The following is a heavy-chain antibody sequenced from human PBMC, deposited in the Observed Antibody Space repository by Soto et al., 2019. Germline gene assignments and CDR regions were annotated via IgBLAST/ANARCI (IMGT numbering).Heavy chain of an antibody. J-gene: IGHJ5*02. CDR2: ISSNSAYI. V-gene: IGHV3-21*01. CDR1: GFTFRSFT. CDR3: TRDEARDSSARGWFDP. D-gene: IGHD6-13*01. Sequence: GGSLRLSCAASGFTFRSFTMNWVRQAPGKGLEWVSTISSNSAYIYYTDALRGRFTISRDNAKNSLHLQMNSLRAEDTAVYYCTRDEARDSSARGWFDPWGPGTLVTVSS.